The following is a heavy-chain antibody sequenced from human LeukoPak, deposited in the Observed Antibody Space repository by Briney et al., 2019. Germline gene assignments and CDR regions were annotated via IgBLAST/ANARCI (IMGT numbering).Heavy chain of an antibody. CDR2: ITNWNGGST. CDR3: ARCSRSSTDCYSAFDI. D-gene: IGHD2-2*02. Sequence: GGSLRLSCEASGFTFDDYGMSWVRQAAGKGLEWVSAITNWNGGSTGYAGSVRGRFTVSRDNAKNSLYLQMNSLRAEDTALYYCARCSRSSTDCYSAFDIWGQRTVVTVSS. J-gene: IGHJ3*02. CDR1: GFTFDDYG. V-gene: IGHV3-20*04.